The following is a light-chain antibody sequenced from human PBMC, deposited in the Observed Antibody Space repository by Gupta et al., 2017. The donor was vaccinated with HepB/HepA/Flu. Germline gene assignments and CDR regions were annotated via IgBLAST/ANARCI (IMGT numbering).Light chain of an antibody. CDR1: SLRGYY. CDR3: YSGETSGNHMGL. V-gene: IGLV3-19*01. CDR2: GKN. J-gene: IGLJ2*01. Sequence: SSDLTQDPAVSVVLGQTVRITCQGDSLRGYYATWYQKKPGQAPLLVIYGKNDRPSGIPDRFSGSNSGNGASLTITRAQAEDEADYYCYSGETSGNHMGLFGGGTKLTVL.